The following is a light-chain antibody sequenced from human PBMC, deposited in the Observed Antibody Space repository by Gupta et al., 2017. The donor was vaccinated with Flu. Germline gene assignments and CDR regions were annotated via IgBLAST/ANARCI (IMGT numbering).Light chain of an antibody. CDR2: DAS. CDR3: QKNNNWPLT. CDR1: QNINTK. V-gene: IGKV3-15*01. Sequence: ILMTQSPVTLSVSPGERATLSCRASQNINTKLAWYQQKPGQAPRLLIFDASTRATGIPDRFRGSGSGTEFTLTISSLQSEDFAVYYCQKNNNWPLTFGGGTKIEIK. J-gene: IGKJ4*01.